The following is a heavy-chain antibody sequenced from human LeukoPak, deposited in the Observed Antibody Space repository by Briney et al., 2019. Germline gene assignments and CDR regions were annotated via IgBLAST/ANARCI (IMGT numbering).Heavy chain of an antibody. V-gene: IGHV4-59*08. J-gene: IGHJ4*02. Sequence: SETLSLTWTVSGGSISSYYWSWIRQPPGKGPGWVGYIYYSGSTNYNPSLKSRVTISVDTSKNQFSLKLSSVTAADTAVYYCARHRSYYYGSGSYTHFDYWGQGTLVTVSS. D-gene: IGHD3-10*01. CDR1: GGSISSYY. CDR3: ARHRSYYYGSGSYTHFDY. CDR2: IYYSGST.